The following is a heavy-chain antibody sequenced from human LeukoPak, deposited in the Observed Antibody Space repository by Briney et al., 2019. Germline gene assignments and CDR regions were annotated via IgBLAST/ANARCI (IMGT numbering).Heavy chain of an antibody. CDR1: GGSISSYY. V-gene: IGHV4-59*01. Sequence: PSETLSLTCTVSGGSISSYYWSWIRQPPGKGLEWIGYIYYSGSTNYNPSLKSRVTISVDTSKNQFSLKLSSVTAADTAVYYCAGSRDGYNYAYWGQGTLVTVSS. J-gene: IGHJ4*02. CDR2: IYYSGST. CDR3: AGSRDGYNYAY. D-gene: IGHD5-24*01.